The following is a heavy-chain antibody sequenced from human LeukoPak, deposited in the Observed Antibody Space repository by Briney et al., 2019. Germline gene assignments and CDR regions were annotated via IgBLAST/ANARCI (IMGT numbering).Heavy chain of an antibody. V-gene: IGHV6-1*01. CDR3: ARARPGLGRPFDF. Sequence: SQTLSLTCAISGDTVSGNRVAWSWIRQSPSRGLEWLGRAYYRSKWHNDYAVSVKGRTTISVDTSKNQFSLHLNSVTPEDTAVYYCARARPGLGRPFDFWGQGTLVTVSS. J-gene: IGHJ4*02. CDR1: GDTVSGNRVA. D-gene: IGHD3-16*01. CDR2: AYYRSKWHN.